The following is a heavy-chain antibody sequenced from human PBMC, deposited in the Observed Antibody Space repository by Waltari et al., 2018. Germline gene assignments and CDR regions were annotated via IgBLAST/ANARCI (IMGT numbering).Heavy chain of an antibody. D-gene: IGHD6-13*01. CDR2: IYYSGST. Sequence: QVQLQESGPGLVKPSETLSLTCTVSGGSISSYYWSWIRQPPGKGLAWIGYIYYSGSTNYNPSLKSRVTISVDTSKNQFSLKLSSVTAADTAVYYWARYGGGEAGKGNAFDIWGQGTMVTVSS. CDR3: ARYGGGEAGKGNAFDI. CDR1: GGSISSYY. J-gene: IGHJ3*02. V-gene: IGHV4-59*01.